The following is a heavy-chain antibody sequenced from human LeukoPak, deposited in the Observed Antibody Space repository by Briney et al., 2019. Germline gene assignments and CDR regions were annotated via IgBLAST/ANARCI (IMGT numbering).Heavy chain of an antibody. D-gene: IGHD2/OR15-2a*01. CDR3: AVNSPLDY. CDR1: GDSFTSVTDY. J-gene: IGHJ4*02. Sequence: ASETLSLTCTVSGDSFTSVTDYWAWIRQPPGKGLEWIASGDYSGGTYYKPSLKSRVTISVDTSKNQFSLKLSSVTAADTAVYYCAVNSPLDYWGQGTLVTVSS. V-gene: IGHV4-39*07. CDR2: GDYSGGT.